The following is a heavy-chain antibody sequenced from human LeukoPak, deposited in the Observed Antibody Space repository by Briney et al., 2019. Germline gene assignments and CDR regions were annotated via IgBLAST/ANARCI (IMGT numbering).Heavy chain of an antibody. Sequence: GASVKVSCKVSGYTLTELSMHWVRQAPGKGLEWMGGFDPEDGETIYAQKFQGRVTITADKSTSTAYMELSSLRSEDTAVYYCARTRKNGSGSYSTWFDPWGQGTLVTVSS. V-gene: IGHV1-24*01. CDR2: FDPEDGET. D-gene: IGHD3-10*01. CDR1: GYTLTELS. J-gene: IGHJ5*02. CDR3: ARTRKNGSGSYSTWFDP.